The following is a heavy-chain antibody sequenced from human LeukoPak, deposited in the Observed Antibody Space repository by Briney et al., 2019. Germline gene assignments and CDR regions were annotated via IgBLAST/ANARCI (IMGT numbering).Heavy chain of an antibody. CDR2: IGSSGGTT. D-gene: IGHD2-21*02. J-gene: IGHJ4*02. CDR3: VREDTPATANY. CDR1: GFTFSNYA. V-gene: IGHV3-23*01. Sequence: GGSLRLSCAASGFTFSNYAMSWVRQAPGKGLEWVSGIGSSGGTTYYADSVRGRFTISRDNSKDTLFLQMHSLRPGDTAVYYCVREDTPATANYWGQGTLVTISS.